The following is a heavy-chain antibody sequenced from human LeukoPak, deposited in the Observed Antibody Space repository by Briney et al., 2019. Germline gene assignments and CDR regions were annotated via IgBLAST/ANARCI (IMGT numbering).Heavy chain of an antibody. Sequence: PSETLSLTCTVSGGSISSGSYYWSWIRQPAGKGLEWIGRIYTSGSTNYNPSLKSRVTISVDTSKNQFSLKLSSVTAADTAVYYCARAGDFWSGYYVDYWGQGTQVTVSS. J-gene: IGHJ4*02. CDR3: ARAGDFWSGYYVDY. D-gene: IGHD3-3*01. CDR1: GGSISSGSYY. CDR2: IYTSGST. V-gene: IGHV4-61*02.